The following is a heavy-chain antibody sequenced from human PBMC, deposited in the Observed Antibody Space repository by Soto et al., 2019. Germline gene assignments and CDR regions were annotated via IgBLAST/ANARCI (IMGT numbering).Heavy chain of an antibody. J-gene: IGHJ4*02. CDR2: IGGTDGKT. Sequence: EVQLLESGGDLVQPGGSLRLSCAASGFTFSSYAMSWVRQAPGKGLEWVAAIGGTDGKTYCADSVKGRFTISRDNSENTLYLQMSRLRAEDTAVYFCAKGMFSSSPAAAGSFDYWGQGALVTVSS. CDR3: AKGMFSSSPAAAGSFDY. V-gene: IGHV3-23*01. CDR1: GFTFSSYA. D-gene: IGHD3-10*01.